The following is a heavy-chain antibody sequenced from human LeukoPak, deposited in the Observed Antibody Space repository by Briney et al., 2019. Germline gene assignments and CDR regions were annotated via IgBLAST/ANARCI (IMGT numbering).Heavy chain of an antibody. J-gene: IGHJ4*02. CDR3: ARSPYYYDSSGYFDY. CDR2: IKQDGSEK. CDR1: GFTFSSYW. V-gene: IGHV3-7*01. Sequence: GGSLRLSCAAPGFTFSSYWMSWVRQAPGKGLEWVANIKQDGSEKYYVDSVKGRFTISRDNAKNSLYLQMNSLRAEDTAVYYRARSPYYYDSSGYFDYWGQGTLVTVSS. D-gene: IGHD3-22*01.